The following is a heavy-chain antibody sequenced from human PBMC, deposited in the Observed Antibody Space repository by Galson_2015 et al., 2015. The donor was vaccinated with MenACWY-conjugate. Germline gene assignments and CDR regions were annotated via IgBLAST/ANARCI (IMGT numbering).Heavy chain of an antibody. CDR1: RGTLRRFA. V-gene: IGHV1-69*13. CDR3: VRGSLSIVTTDHHYYMDV. J-gene: IGHJ6*03. CDR2: VIPAFETT. D-gene: IGHD2-21*01. Sequence: SVKVSCKAPRGTLRRFAISWVRQAPGQGLEWMGGVIPAFETTTYAPKFQGRVSITADESTSMAYMEMRSLRADDTAVYYCVRGSLSIVTTDHHYYMDVWGTGTTVTVSS.